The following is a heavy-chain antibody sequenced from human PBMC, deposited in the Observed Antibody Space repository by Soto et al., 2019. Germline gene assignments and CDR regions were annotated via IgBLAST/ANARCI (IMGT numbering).Heavy chain of an antibody. V-gene: IGHV3-33*01. D-gene: IGHD1-26*01. CDR3: ARDLGHGNGPFDY. Sequence: GGSLILSCAASGFTFTSYGMHWVRQAPGKGLEWVAVIWYDGTKKYYADSVKGRFTISRDNSRNSLYLQVNSLRVEDTAAYYCARDLGHGNGPFDYWGQGALVTVSS. CDR2: IWYDGTKK. CDR1: GFTFTSYG. J-gene: IGHJ4*02.